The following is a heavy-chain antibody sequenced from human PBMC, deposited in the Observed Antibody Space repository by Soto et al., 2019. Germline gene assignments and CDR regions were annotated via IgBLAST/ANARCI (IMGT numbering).Heavy chain of an antibody. CDR1: GYTFTNHG. D-gene: IGHD3-16*01. J-gene: IGHJ3*02. CDR2: INPYNANV. Sequence: QVQLVQSGAEVKKPGASVKVSCKTAGYTFTNHGINWVRQAPGQGLEWMGWINPYNANVNYAQKLQGRVTMTTDTSTSTAYMDLRSLTSDDTAVYYWARDRVAGIWGDAFDSWGQGTMVTVSS. CDR3: ARDRVAGIWGDAFDS. V-gene: IGHV1-18*04.